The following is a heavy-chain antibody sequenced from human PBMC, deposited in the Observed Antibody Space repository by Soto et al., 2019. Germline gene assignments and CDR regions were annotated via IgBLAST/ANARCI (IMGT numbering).Heavy chain of an antibody. J-gene: IGHJ6*02. V-gene: IGHV3-48*03. Sequence: GGSLRLSCAASGFTFSSYEMNWVRQAPGKGLEWVSYISSSGSTIYYADSVKGRFTISRDNAKNSLYLQMNSLRAEDTAVYYCARGRWLRMMDVWGQGTTVTVSS. D-gene: IGHD5-12*01. CDR3: ARGRWLRMMDV. CDR2: ISSSGSTI. CDR1: GFTFSSYE.